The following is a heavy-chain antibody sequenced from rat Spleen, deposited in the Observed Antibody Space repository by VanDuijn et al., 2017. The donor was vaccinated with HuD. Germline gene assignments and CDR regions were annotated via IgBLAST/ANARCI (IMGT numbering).Heavy chain of an antibody. D-gene: IGHD1-11*01. Sequence: EVQLVESGGGLIQPGRSMKLSCAASGFTFSTFPMAWVRQAPGKGLEWVATLSYDGHTTYYRDSVKGRFTISRDIAKSTLYLQMDSLGSEDTATYYCARRHYGYTDYFDYWGQGVMVTVSS. CDR2: LSYDGHTT. J-gene: IGHJ2*01. CDR3: ARRHYGYTDYFDY. CDR1: GFTFSTFP. V-gene: IGHV5-29*01.